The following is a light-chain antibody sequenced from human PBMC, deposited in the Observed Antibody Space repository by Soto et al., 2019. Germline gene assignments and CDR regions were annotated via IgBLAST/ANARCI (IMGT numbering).Light chain of an antibody. CDR2: YAS. V-gene: IGKV3-15*01. CDR1: QSVRNN. CDR3: QQYNNCPPIT. Sequence: EIMMTQSPATLSVSPGERATLSCRASQSVRNNLAWYQQRRGQAPRLLIYYASTRATGVPARFSGSGSGTEFTLTISSLLSEDSALFYCQQYNNCPPITFGQGTRLEIK. J-gene: IGKJ5*01.